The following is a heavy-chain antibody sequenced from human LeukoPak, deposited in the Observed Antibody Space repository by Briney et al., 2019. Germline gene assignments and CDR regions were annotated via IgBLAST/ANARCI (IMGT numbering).Heavy chain of an antibody. CDR3: ARGDTLVRGVLYYFDY. V-gene: IGHV4-59*01. D-gene: IGHD3-10*01. J-gene: IGHJ4*02. Sequence: PSETLSLTCTVSGGSISSYYWSWIRQPPGKGLEWIGYIYYSGSTNYNPSLKSRVTISVDTSKNQFSLKLSSVTAADTAVYYCARGDTLVRGVLYYFDYWGQGTLVTVSS. CDR2: IYYSGST. CDR1: GGSISSYY.